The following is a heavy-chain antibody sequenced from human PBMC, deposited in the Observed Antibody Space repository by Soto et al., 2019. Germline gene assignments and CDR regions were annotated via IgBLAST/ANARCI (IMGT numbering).Heavy chain of an antibody. CDR2: ISAYNGNT. J-gene: IGHJ3*01. Sequence: QVQLVQSGAEVTKPGASVKVSCKTSGYTFTTYGITWVRQAPGEGLEWLGWISAYNGNTNYGKKFQDRVTMTTDTSTNTAYVELRRVTYDDTAMYYCARAYVEPPDAFDVWGQGTMVTVSS. CDR3: ARAYVEPPDAFDV. V-gene: IGHV1-18*04. CDR1: GYTFTTYG. D-gene: IGHD3-16*01.